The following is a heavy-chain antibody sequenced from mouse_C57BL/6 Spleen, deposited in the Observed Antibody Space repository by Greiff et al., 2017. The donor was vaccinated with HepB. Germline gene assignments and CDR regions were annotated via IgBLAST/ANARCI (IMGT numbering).Heavy chain of an antibody. CDR3: ARSANSRYFDV. CDR1: GYTFTSYW. J-gene: IGHJ1*03. V-gene: IGHV1-61*01. Sequence: QVQLKQPGAELVRPGSSVKLSCKASGYTFTSYWMDWVKQRPGQGLEWIGNIYPSDSETHYNQKFKDKATLTVDKSSSTAYMQLSSLTSEDSAVYYCARSANSRYFDVWGTGTTVTVSS. CDR2: IYPSDSET.